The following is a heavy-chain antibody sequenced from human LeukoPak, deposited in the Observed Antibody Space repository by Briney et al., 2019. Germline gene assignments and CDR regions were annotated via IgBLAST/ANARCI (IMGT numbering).Heavy chain of an antibody. Sequence: GGSLRLSCAASGFTFSSYWMSWVRQAPGKGLEWVANIKQDGSEKYYVDSVKGRFTISRDNAKNSLYLQMNSLRAEDTAVYYCARAGYSSSWPTVYYYYYMDVWGKGTTVTISS. J-gene: IGHJ6*03. CDR2: IKQDGSEK. D-gene: IGHD6-13*01. V-gene: IGHV3-7*01. CDR1: GFTFSSYW. CDR3: ARAGYSSSWPTVYYYYYMDV.